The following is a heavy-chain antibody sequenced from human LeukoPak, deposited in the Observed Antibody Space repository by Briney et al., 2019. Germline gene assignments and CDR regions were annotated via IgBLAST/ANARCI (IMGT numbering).Heavy chain of an antibody. J-gene: IGHJ4*02. CDR3: ARHEDKYYYDSSHRRHTGPINFDY. D-gene: IGHD3-22*01. CDR1: GGSISSYY. V-gene: IGHV4-59*08. Sequence: WGTLSLTFPGAGGSISSYYWSGSRQPPGKGQGGGGYIYYSGSTKYTPSLKTRVTLSVDTSKTQFSLKLSSVTAADTAVYYCARHEDKYYYDSSHRRHTGPINFDYWGQGTLVTVSS. CDR2: IYYSGST.